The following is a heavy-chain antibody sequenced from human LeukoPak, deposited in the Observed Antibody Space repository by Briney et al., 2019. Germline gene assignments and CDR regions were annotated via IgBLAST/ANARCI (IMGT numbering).Heavy chain of an antibody. CDR2: INPNRGGT. D-gene: IGHD6-19*01. CDR1: GYTFTGYY. V-gene: IGHV1-2*02. Sequence: ASVKVSCKASGYTFTGYYMHWVRQAPRQGLEWMAWINPNRGGTNYAHKFQGRVTVTRDTSISTAYMELSRLRSDDTAVYDCARVGSSGWYVHPTLDYWGQGTLVTVSS. J-gene: IGHJ4*02. CDR3: ARVGSSGWYVHPTLDY.